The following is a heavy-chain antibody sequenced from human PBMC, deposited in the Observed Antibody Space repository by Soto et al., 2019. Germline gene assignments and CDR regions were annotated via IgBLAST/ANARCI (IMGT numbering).Heavy chain of an antibody. D-gene: IGHD3-3*01. V-gene: IGHV2-5*01. J-gene: IGHJ6*02. CDR2: IYWNDDK. CDR3: AHRVSYYDFWSGFRNDYGMDV. CDR1: GFSLSTSGVG. Sequence: SGPTLVNPTQTLTLTCTFSGFSLSTSGVGVGWIRQPPGKALEWLALIYWNDDKRYSPSLKSRLTITKDTSKNQVVLTMTNMDPVDTATYYCAHRVSYYDFWSGFRNDYGMDVWGQGTTVTVSS.